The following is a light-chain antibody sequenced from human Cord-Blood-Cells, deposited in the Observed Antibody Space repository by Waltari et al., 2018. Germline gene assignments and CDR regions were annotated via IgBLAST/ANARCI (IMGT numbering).Light chain of an antibody. J-gene: IGLJ3*02. CDR2: DVS. CDR3: SSYTSSSTWV. CDR1: SSDVGGYNY. Sequence: QSALTQPASVSGSPGQSITISCTGTSSDVGGYNYVSWYQQHPDKAPKLMIYDVSNRPSGVSNRFSGSKSGNTASLTISVLQAEDEADYYCSSYTSSSTWVFGGGTKLTVL. V-gene: IGLV2-14*01.